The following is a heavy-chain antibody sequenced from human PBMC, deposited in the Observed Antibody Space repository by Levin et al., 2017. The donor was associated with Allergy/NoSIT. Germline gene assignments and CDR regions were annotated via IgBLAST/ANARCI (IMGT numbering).Heavy chain of an antibody. Sequence: LSLTCAASGFTFSNAWMSWVRQAPGKGLEWVGRIKSKTDGGTTDYAAPVKGRFTISRDDSKNTLYLQMNSLKTEDTAVYYCTTDPSIAVDAARGEVDYWGQGTLVTVSS. D-gene: IGHD6-19*01. CDR3: TTDPSIAVDAARGEVDY. CDR2: IKSKTDGGTT. CDR1: GFTFSNAW. J-gene: IGHJ4*02. V-gene: IGHV3-15*01.